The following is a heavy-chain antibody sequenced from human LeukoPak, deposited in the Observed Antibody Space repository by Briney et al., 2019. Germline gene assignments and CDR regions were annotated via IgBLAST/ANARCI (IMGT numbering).Heavy chain of an antibody. J-gene: IGHJ3*02. CDR1: GYTFTSYY. Sequence: VASVKVSCKASGYTFTSYYMHWVRQTPGRGLEWMGLINPNSGDTKYPQKFQGRVTMTKDTSISTVYMELSSVRSDDTALYYCAREVYAFDIWGQGTMVTVSS. CDR2: INPNSGDT. V-gene: IGHV1-2*02. D-gene: IGHD2-8*01. CDR3: AREVYAFDI.